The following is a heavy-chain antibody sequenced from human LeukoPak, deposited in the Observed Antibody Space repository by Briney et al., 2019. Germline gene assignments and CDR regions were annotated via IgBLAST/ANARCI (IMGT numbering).Heavy chain of an antibody. CDR2: INHRGST. Sequence: SETLSLTSAVYGGSLSGYYWSWIRQPPGKGLEWIGEINHRGSTDYNPSLKSRVTISVDTSKNQFSLKLSSVTAADTAVYYCARGRSSSWYVKRNYYYYYYMDVWGKGTTVTVSS. D-gene: IGHD6-13*01. CDR1: GGSLSGYY. V-gene: IGHV4-34*01. J-gene: IGHJ6*03. CDR3: ARGRSSSWYVKRNYYYYYYMDV.